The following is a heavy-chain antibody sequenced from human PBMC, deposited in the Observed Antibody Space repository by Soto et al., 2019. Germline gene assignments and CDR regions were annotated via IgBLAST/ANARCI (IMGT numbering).Heavy chain of an antibody. CDR3: ARLSSPKYYYGSGSLLKWTGYFDY. D-gene: IGHD3-10*01. J-gene: IGHJ4*02. V-gene: IGHV4-39*01. CDR1: GGSISSSSHY. CDR2: IYYSGST. Sequence: SATLSLTCTVSGGSISSSSHYWGWIRQPPGKGLEWIGIIYYSGSTYYNPSLKSRVTISVDTSKNQFSLKLSSVTAADTAVYYCARLSSPKYYYGSGSLLKWTGYFDYWGQGTLVTVSS.